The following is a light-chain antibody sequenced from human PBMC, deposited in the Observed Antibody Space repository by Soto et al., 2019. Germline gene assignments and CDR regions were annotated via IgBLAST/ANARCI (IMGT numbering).Light chain of an antibody. CDR1: ESVGSN. Sequence: EIVMTQSPATLSVSPVDRVRISCSPSESVGSNLAWYQQKPGQAPRLLISGTYTRATGIPDRFSGRGSGTDFSLTISRLEPGDFAVYYCQHYGDSLSITFGQGTRLEIK. CDR2: GTY. CDR3: QHYGDSLSIT. V-gene: IGKV3D-15*01. J-gene: IGKJ5*01.